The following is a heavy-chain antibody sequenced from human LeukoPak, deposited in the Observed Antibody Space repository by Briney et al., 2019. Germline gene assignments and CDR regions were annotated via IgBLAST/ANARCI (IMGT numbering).Heavy chain of an antibody. J-gene: IGHJ4*02. CDR3: AKWVSLDWFPIDY. Sequence: GGSLRLSCAASGFTFSSYAMGWVRQAPGKGLEWVSGISGSGGSTYYPDSVKGRFTISRDNSKNTLYLQMNSLRAEDTAVYYCAKWVSLDWFPIDYWGQGTLVSVSS. CDR2: ISGSGGST. D-gene: IGHD3-9*01. V-gene: IGHV3-23*01. CDR1: GFTFSSYA.